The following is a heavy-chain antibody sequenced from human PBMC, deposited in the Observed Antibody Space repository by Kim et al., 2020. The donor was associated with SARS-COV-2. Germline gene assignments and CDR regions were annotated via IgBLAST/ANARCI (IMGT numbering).Heavy chain of an antibody. V-gene: IGHV4-34*01. CDR2: INHSGST. D-gene: IGHD3-3*01. Sequence: SETLSLTCAVYGGSFSGYYWSWIRQPPGKGLEWIGEINHSGSTNYNPSLKSRVTISVDTSKNQFSLKLSSVTAADTAVYYCARGRLGDFWSGLPPSGFDYWGQGTLVTVSS. CDR1: GGSFSGYY. J-gene: IGHJ4*02. CDR3: ARGRLGDFWSGLPPSGFDY.